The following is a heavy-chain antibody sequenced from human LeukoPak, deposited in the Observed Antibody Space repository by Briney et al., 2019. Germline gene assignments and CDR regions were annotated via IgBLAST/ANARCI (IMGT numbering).Heavy chain of an antibody. CDR3: ARVSCGGDCYSNWFDP. J-gene: IGHJ5*02. CDR1: GYTFTNYG. CDR2: ISGYNGNT. V-gene: IGHV1-18*01. D-gene: IGHD2-21*02. Sequence: ASVKVSCKASGYTFTNYGISWVRQAPGQGLEWMGWISGYNGNTNYAQDAQGRVTMTTDTSTRTAYMELRSLRSDDTAVYYCARVSCGGDCYSNWFDPWGQGTLVTVSS.